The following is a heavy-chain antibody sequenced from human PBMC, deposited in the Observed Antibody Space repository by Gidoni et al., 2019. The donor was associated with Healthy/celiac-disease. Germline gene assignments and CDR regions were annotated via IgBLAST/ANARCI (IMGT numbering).Heavy chain of an antibody. CDR1: GFTFSSYA. CDR3: VKETYYYDSSGYYYPNQFQH. D-gene: IGHD3-22*01. Sequence: EVQLVESGGGLVQPGGSLRLSCSASGFTFSSYAMHWVRQAPGKGLEYVAAISSNGGSTYYADSVKGRFTISRDNSKNTLYLQMSSLRAEDTAAYYCVKETYYYDSSGYYYPNQFQHWGQGTLVTVSS. V-gene: IGHV3-64D*06. CDR2: ISSNGGST. J-gene: IGHJ1*01.